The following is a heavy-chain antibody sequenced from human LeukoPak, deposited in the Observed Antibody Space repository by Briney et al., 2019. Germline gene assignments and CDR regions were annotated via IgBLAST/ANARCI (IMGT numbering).Heavy chain of an antibody. CDR1: GFTFSSYA. CDR3: AKVWGVIAVAGTLSYFDY. D-gene: IGHD6-19*01. J-gene: IGHJ4*02. V-gene: IGHV3-30-3*01. Sequence: GGSLRLSCAASGFTFSSYAMHWVRQAPGKGLEWVAVISYDGSNKYYADSVKGRFTISRDNSKNTLYLQMNSLRAEDTAVYYCAKVWGVIAVAGTLSYFDYWGQGTLVTVSS. CDR2: ISYDGSNK.